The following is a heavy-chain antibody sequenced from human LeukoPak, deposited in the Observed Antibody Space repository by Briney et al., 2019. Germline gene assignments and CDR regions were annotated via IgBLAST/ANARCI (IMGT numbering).Heavy chain of an antibody. J-gene: IGHJ4*02. V-gene: IGHV1-46*03. D-gene: IGHD5-12*01. Sequence: ASVKVSCKASGYTFTIYYIHWVRQAPGQGLEWIGIITPSGGSTSYAQKFQGRVTMTRDTSTSTVYMELSSLRSDDTAMYYCTRDSYSGYDRSLGYWGQGTLVTVSS. CDR2: ITPSGGST. CDR1: GYTFTIYY. CDR3: TRDSYSGYDRSLGY.